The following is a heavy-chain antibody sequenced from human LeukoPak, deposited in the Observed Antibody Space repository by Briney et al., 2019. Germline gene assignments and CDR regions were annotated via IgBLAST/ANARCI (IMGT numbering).Heavy chain of an antibody. CDR1: GFTFSTHA. Sequence: GRSLRLSCTASGFTFSTHAMHWVRQAPGKGLEWVAIMSYDGTSKYYADSVKGRFAISRDNSKNTLYLQMNSLETEDTAVYYCARDRYLCSGISCLDSRNYHYRMDVWGQGTTVTVSS. CDR2: MSYDGTSK. V-gene: IGHV3-30*09. D-gene: IGHD2-2*01. CDR3: ARDRYLCSGISCLDSRNYHYRMDV. J-gene: IGHJ6*02.